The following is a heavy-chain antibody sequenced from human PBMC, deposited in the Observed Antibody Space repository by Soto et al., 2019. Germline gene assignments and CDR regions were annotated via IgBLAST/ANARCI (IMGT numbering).Heavy chain of an antibody. J-gene: IGHJ4*02. D-gene: IGHD4-17*01. CDR3: AKDSPFHDYGGNEPLGY. Sequence: PGGSLRLSCAASGFTFSSYGMHWVRQAPGKGLEWVAVISYDGSNKYYADSVKGRFTISRDNSKNTLYLQMNSLRAEDTAVYYCAKDSPFHDYGGNEPLGYWGQGTLVTVSS. CDR2: ISYDGSNK. V-gene: IGHV3-30*18. CDR1: GFTFSSYG.